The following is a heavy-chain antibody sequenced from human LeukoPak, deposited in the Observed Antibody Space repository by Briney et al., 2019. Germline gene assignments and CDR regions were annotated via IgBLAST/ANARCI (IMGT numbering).Heavy chain of an antibody. Sequence: ASVKVSCKASGYTFTSYDINWVRQATGQGLEWMGWMNPNSGNTGYAQKFQGRVTITRNTSISTAYMELSSLRSEDTAVYYCAREGYYYGSGSSENWFDPWGQGTLVTVSS. J-gene: IGHJ5*02. V-gene: IGHV1-8*03. CDR1: GYTFTSYD. CDR2: MNPNSGNT. CDR3: AREGYYYGSGSSENWFDP. D-gene: IGHD3-10*01.